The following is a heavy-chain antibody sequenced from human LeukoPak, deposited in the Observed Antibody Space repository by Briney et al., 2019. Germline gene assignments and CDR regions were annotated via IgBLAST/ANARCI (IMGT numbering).Heavy chain of an antibody. CDR1: GFTFDDYA. Sequence: GGSLRLSCAASGFTFDDYAMHWVRQAPGKGLEWVSLISGDGGSTYYAESVKGRFTISRDNSKNTLYLQMSSLRAEDTAVYYCAKAIHSSSSGVVDYWGQGTLVTVSS. CDR3: AKAIHSSSSGVVDY. CDR2: ISGDGGST. J-gene: IGHJ4*02. V-gene: IGHV3-43*02. D-gene: IGHD6-6*01.